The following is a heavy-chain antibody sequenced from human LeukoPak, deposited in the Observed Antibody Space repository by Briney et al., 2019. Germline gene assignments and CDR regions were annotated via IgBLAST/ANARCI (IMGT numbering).Heavy chain of an antibody. CDR1: GGSISSYY. D-gene: IGHD3-16*01. CDR2: IYYSGST. J-gene: IGHJ5*02. Sequence: SETLSLTCTVSGGSISSYYWSWIRQPPGKGLEWIGYIYYSGSTNYNPSLKSRVTISVDTSKNQFSRKLSSVTAADTAVYYCARRGSGWAYWFDPWGQGTLVTVSS. CDR3: ARRGSGWAYWFDP. V-gene: IGHV4-59*08.